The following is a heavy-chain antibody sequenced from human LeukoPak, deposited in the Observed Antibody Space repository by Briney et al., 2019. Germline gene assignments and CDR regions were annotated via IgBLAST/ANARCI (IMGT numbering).Heavy chain of an antibody. Sequence: KPSGTLSLTCAVYGGSFSGYYWSWIRQPPGKGLEWIGEINHSGSTNYNPSLKSRVTISVDTSKNQFSLKLSSVTAADTAVYYCARRRRIVGATPGAFDIWGQGTMVTVSS. D-gene: IGHD1-26*01. CDR3: ARRRRIVGATPGAFDI. J-gene: IGHJ3*02. CDR2: INHSGST. V-gene: IGHV4-34*01. CDR1: GGSFSGYY.